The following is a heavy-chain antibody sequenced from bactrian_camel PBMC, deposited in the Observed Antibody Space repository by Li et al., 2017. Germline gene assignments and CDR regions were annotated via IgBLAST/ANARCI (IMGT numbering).Heavy chain of an antibody. CDR1: GYNYSRYY. V-gene: IGHV3S10*01. D-gene: IGHD1*01. J-gene: IGHJ4*01. CDR2: IDCDGMT. Sequence: VQLVESGGGSVQAGGSLRLSCAVSGYNYSRYYCMGWFRQAPDKEREGVATIDCDGMTNYTSSVTGRFTISKDNAKNTLYLEMNSLKPEDTAMYFCAADDKVWRCPLGAREYNYWGRGTQVTVS. CDR3: AADDKVWRCPLGAREYNY.